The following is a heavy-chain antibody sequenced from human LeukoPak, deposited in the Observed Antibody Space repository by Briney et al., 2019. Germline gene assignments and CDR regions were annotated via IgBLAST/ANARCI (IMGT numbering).Heavy chain of an antibody. V-gene: IGHV3-7*01. D-gene: IGHD1-26*01. CDR2: IKQDGSEK. CDR1: GFTFSSHW. CDR3: ASAIVGRDAFDI. Sequence: GGSLRLSCAASGFTFSSHWMSWVRQAPGKGLEWVANIKQDGSEKYYVDSVKGRFTISRDNAKNSLYLQMNSLRAEDTAVYYCASAIVGRDAFDIWGQGTMVTVSS. J-gene: IGHJ3*02.